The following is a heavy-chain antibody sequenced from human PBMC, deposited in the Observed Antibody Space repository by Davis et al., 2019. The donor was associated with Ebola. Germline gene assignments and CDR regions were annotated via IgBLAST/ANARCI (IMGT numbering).Heavy chain of an antibody. D-gene: IGHD2-15*01. CDR3: AREVEGGYCSGGNCYEGNYFDY. J-gene: IGHJ4*02. Sequence: GESLMIPCAASGFTFSTFAMHWVRQAPGKGLEWVAVISYDGSILYYADSVKGRLTISRDNSKNTLSLQMNTLRPEDTAVYFCAREVEGGYCSGGNCYEGNYFDYWGQGTLVTVSS. CDR1: GFTFSTFA. CDR2: ISYDGSIL. V-gene: IGHV3-30*04.